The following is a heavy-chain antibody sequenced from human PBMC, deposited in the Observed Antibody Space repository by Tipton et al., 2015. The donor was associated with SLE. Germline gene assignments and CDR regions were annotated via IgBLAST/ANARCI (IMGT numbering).Heavy chain of an antibody. Sequence: TLSLTCTVSGGSISSGSYYWSWIRQPAGKGLEWIGRIYTSGTTYYNPSLKSRLTLSLDTSKNQFSLKMISVTAADTAVYYCARRYGTSFDYWDQGTLVTVSS. CDR2: IYTSGTT. CDR3: ARRYGTSFDY. V-gene: IGHV4-61*02. J-gene: IGHJ4*02. CDR1: GGSISSGSYY. D-gene: IGHD2-8*01.